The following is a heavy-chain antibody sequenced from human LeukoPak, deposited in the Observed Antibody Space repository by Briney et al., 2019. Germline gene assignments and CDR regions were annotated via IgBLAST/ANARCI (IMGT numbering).Heavy chain of an antibody. V-gene: IGHV4-59*01. CDR1: GGSISSYY. Sequence: PSETLCLTCTVSGGSISSYYWSWIRRPPGKGLEWIGYIYYSGSTNYNPSLKSRVTISVDTSKNQFSLKLSSVTAADTAVYYCARAPAVVPAAPTNPGGNWFDPWGQGTLVTVSS. CDR3: ARAPAVVPAAPTNPGGNWFDP. CDR2: IYYSGST. D-gene: IGHD2-2*01. J-gene: IGHJ5*02.